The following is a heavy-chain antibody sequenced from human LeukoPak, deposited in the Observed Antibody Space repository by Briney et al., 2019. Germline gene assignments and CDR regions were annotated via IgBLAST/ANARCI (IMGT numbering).Heavy chain of an antibody. D-gene: IGHD6-13*01. CDR3: AKDVSSWYDFGYYYYGMDV. CDR1: GFTFSSYG. Sequence: PGRSLRLSCAASGFTFSSYGMHWVRQAPGKGLDWVAVISYDGSNKYYADSVKGRFTISRDNSKNTLYLQMNSLRAEDTAVYYCAKDVSSWYDFGYYYYGMDVWGQGTTVTVSS. J-gene: IGHJ6*02. V-gene: IGHV3-30*18. CDR2: ISYDGSNK.